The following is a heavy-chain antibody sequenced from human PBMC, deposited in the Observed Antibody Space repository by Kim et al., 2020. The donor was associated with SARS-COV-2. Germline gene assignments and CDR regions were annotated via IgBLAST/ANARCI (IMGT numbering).Heavy chain of an antibody. CDR2: ISGSGGST. V-gene: IGHV3-23*01. J-gene: IGHJ3*02. D-gene: IGHD6-19*01. CDR3: AKDGRYSSGPYDAFDI. Sequence: GGSLRLSCAASGFTFSSYDMSWVRQAPGKGLEWVSAISGSGGSTYYADSVKGRFTISRDNSKNTLYLQMNSLRAEDTAVYYCAKDGRYSSGPYDAFDIWGQGTMVTVSS. CDR1: GFTFSSYD.